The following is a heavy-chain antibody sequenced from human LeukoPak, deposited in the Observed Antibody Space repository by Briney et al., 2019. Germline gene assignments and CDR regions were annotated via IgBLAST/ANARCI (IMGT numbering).Heavy chain of an antibody. J-gene: IGHJ4*02. CDR1: GYTFTDYY. V-gene: IGHV1-2*02. CDR3: ARMVVGATLGLDY. Sequence: ASVKVSCKASGYTFTDYYMHWVRQAPGQGLEWMGCINHNSCGTKYAQKFQGRVTMTRDTSISTAYMELSRLRSDDAAVYYCARMVVGATLGLDYWGQGTLVTVSS. D-gene: IGHD2-15*01. CDR2: INHNSCGT.